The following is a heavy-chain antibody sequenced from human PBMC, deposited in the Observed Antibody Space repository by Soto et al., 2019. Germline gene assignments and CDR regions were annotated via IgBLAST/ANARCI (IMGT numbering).Heavy chain of an antibody. D-gene: IGHD6-19*01. Sequence: PSETLSLTCSVSGDSVSSPRYFWNWIRQPPGQGPEWIGYISYSGSTDYNDTLKSRVTISADTSKSQFSLKLRSVTAADTAVYYCARGRYSSGWFDFWGQGTLVTSPQ. CDR1: GDSVSSPRYF. V-gene: IGHV4-61*01. CDR2: ISYSGST. CDR3: ARGRYSSGWFDF. J-gene: IGHJ4*02.